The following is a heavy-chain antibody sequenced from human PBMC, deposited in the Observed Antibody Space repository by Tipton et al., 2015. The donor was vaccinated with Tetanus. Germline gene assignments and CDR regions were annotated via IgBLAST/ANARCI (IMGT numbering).Heavy chain of an antibody. CDR1: GYNFNLYW. V-gene: IGHV5-51*01. CDR2: IYPGDPDT. CDR3: ARRLGPYTGDQIWHFDL. Sequence: QSGAEVKKPGESLKISCQGSGYNFNLYWIAWVRQMPGKGLEWMGIIYPGDPDTTYSPSFQGQVTISADRSISTAYLQWSSLKASDTAVFFCARRLGPYTGDQIWHFDLWGRGTLVTVSS. J-gene: IGHJ2*01. D-gene: IGHD7-27*01.